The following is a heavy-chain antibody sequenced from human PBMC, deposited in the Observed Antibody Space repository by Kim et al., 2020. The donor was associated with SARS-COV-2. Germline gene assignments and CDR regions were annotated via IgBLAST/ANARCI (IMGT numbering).Heavy chain of an antibody. V-gene: IGHV1-3*01. J-gene: IGHJ4*02. CDR1: GYTFTSYA. CDR2: INAGNGNT. Sequence: ASVKVSCKASGYTFTSYAMHWVRQAPGQRLEWMGWINAGNGNTKYSQKFQGRVTITRDTSASTAYMELSSLRSEDTAVYYCARAGPYDILTGYGMLYYFDYWGQGTLVTVSS. D-gene: IGHD3-9*01. CDR3: ARAGPYDILTGYGMLYYFDY.